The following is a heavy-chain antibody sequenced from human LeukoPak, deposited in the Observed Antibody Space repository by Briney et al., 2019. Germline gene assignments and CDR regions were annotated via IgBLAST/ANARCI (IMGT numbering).Heavy chain of an antibody. J-gene: IGHJ4*02. D-gene: IGHD1-26*01. CDR3: ARAAYYRFDY. CDR2: INSDGSTI. CDR1: GFTFSSYW. V-gene: IGHV3-74*01. Sequence: GGSLRLSCAASGFTFSSYWVHWVRQAPGKGLEWVARINSDGSTINHADSVRGRFTISRDNAENTLYLQMSSLRAEDTAIYFCARAAYYRFDYWGQGTLVTVSS.